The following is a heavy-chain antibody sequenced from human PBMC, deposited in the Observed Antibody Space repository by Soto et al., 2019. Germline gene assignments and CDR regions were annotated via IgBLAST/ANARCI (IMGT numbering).Heavy chain of an antibody. V-gene: IGHV4-30-4*01. CDR2: IYYSWST. Sequence: SETLSLTCTVSGGSISSGDYYWSWIRQPPGKGLEWIGYIYYSWSTYYNPSLKSRVTISVDTSKNQFSLKLSSVTAADTAVYYCARAHATSSGYLYYFDYWGQGTLVTVSS. CDR1: GGSISSGDYY. CDR3: ARAHATSSGYLYYFDY. J-gene: IGHJ4*02. D-gene: IGHD3-22*01.